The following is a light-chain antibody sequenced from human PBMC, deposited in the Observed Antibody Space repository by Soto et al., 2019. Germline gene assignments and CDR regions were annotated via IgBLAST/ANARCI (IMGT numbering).Light chain of an antibody. V-gene: IGKV3-15*01. CDR2: GAS. Sequence: EVVMTQSPATLSVSPGERVTLSCRASQSVRSNLAWYQQKPGQSPRLLIYGASTRATGIPARFSGSGSGTDFTLTISRLEPEDFAVYYCQQRRNWQVTFGQGTRLEI. CDR1: QSVRSN. CDR3: QQRRNWQVT. J-gene: IGKJ5*01.